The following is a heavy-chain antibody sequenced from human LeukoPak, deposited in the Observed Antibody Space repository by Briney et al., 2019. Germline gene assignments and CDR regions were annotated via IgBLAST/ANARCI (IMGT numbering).Heavy chain of an antibody. Sequence: GASVKVSCKASGGTFSSFAISWVRQAPGQGLEWMGGIIPIFGTANYAPKFQGRVTMTRNTSISTAYMELSSLRSEDTAVYYCARGGCSGGRCYWFDPWGQGTLVTVSS. D-gene: IGHD2-15*01. V-gene: IGHV1-69*05. J-gene: IGHJ5*02. CDR1: GGTFSSFA. CDR3: ARGGCSGGRCYWFDP. CDR2: IIPIFGTA.